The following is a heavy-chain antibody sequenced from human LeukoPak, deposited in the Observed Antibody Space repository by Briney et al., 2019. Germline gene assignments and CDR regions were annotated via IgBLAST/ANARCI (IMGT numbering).Heavy chain of an antibody. CDR2: MNPNSGNT. CDR1: GYTFTSYD. CDR3: GRGTGSWLRLTRWFDP. D-gene: IGHD5-12*01. Sequence: GASVKVSCKASGYTFTSYDINWVRQAPGQGLEWMGWMNPNSGNTDYAQKFQGRVTMTRNTSISTAYMELSSLVSEDTAVYYCGRGTGSWLRLTRWFDPWGQGTLVTVSS. J-gene: IGHJ5*02. V-gene: IGHV1-8*01.